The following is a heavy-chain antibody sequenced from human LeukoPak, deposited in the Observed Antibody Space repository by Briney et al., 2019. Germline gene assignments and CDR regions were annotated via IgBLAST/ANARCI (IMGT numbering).Heavy chain of an antibody. Sequence: PGGSLRLSCAASGFTFSSYSMNWVRQAPGKGLEWVSYISSSSSTIYYADSVKGRFTISRDNSKNTLYLQMNSLRAEDTAVYYCASQSSGYYSHFDYWGQGTLVTVSS. V-gene: IGHV3-48*01. J-gene: IGHJ4*02. CDR1: GFTFSSYS. CDR2: ISSSSSTI. D-gene: IGHD3-22*01. CDR3: ASQSSGYYSHFDY.